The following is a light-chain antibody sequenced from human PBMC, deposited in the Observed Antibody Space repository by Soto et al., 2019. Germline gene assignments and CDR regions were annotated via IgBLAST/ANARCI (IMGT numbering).Light chain of an antibody. Sequence: DIQMTQSPSTLSASVGDRLTITCRASQSISGWLAWYQQKPGKAPKLLIYKASSLESGVPSRFSGSGSGTEFTLTISSLQPDDFATYYCQQYNSYRTFGQGTKVDIK. V-gene: IGKV1-5*03. J-gene: IGKJ1*01. CDR2: KAS. CDR1: QSISGW. CDR3: QQYNSYRT.